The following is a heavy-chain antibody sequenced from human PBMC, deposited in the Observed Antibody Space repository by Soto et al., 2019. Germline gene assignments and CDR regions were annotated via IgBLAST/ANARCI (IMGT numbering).Heavy chain of an antibody. CDR1: GGSFSGYY. Sequence: QVQLQQWGAGLLTPSETLSLTCAVYGGSFSGYYWSWIRQPPGKGLEWIGEINHSGSTNYNPSLTSRATISVDTTKNQFSLELSPVTAAHPAVDYGGGGYSRCWNYFDYWGQGTLVTVSS. J-gene: IGHJ4*02. CDR3: GGGYSRCWNYFDY. CDR2: INHSGST. D-gene: IGHD6-13*01. V-gene: IGHV4-34*01.